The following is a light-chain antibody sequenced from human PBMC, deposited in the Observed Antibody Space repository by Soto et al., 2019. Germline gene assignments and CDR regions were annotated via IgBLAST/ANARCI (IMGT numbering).Light chain of an antibody. CDR3: QQYCSAAGT. V-gene: IGKV3-20*01. J-gene: IGKJ1*01. CDR1: QSVSSSY. CDR2: GAS. Sequence: EIVLTQSPGTLSLSPGERATLSCRASQSVSSSYLAWYQQKPGQAPRLLIYGASSSATGIPDRFSGSGSGTYFTLTISSLEPEDFAVYYWQQYCSAAGTFGQGTKVEIK.